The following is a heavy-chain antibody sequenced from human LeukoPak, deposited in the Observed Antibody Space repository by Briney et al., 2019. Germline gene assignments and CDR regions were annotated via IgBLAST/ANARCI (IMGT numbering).Heavy chain of an antibody. V-gene: IGHV4-59*01. CDR1: GGSISSYY. D-gene: IGHD5-12*01. CDR2: IYYSGST. CDR3: ARTVATIGYFDY. J-gene: IGHJ4*02. Sequence: SETLSLTCTVSGGSISSYYWSWIRQPPGKGLEWIGYIYYSGSTNYNPSLKSRVTISVDTFKNQLSLKLSSVTAADTAVYYCARTVATIGYFDYWGQGTLVTVSS.